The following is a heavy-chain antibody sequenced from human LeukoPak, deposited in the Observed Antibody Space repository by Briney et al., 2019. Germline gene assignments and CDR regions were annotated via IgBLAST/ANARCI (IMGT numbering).Heavy chain of an antibody. J-gene: IGHJ5*02. CDR1: GFKFDDYG. CDR2: INWNGGSR. CDR3: ARDRCSSTSCYNTPNWFDP. Sequence: PGGSQRLSCAASGFKFDDYGMSWVRQVPGKGLEWVSGINWNGGSRGYADSVKGRFTISRDNAKNSVYLQMNSLRSEDTAFYHCARDRCSSTSCYNTPNWFDPWGQGTLVTVSS. D-gene: IGHD2-2*02. V-gene: IGHV3-20*01.